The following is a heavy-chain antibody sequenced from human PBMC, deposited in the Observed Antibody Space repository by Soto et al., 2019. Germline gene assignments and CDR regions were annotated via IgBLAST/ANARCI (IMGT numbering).Heavy chain of an antibody. J-gene: IGHJ4*02. Sequence: QVQLMQSGAEVKKPGASVKVSCKASGDTFTDYYIHWVRQAPGQGLEWMGTVNPSGGHTTYTQHFLGRATMTRDTSTSTLYMELTSMTSDDTAIYCCARGGHVVVVTAALDYWGQGTLGTVSS. D-gene: IGHD2-21*02. CDR2: VNPSGGHT. CDR3: ARGGHVVVVTAALDY. V-gene: IGHV1-46*01. CDR1: GDTFTDYY.